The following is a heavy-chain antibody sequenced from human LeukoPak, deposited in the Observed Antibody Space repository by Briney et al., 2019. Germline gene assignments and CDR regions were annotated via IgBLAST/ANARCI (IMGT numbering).Heavy chain of an antibody. Sequence: SETLSLTCTVSGGSISSGGYYWSWIRQPPGKGLEWIGYIYYSGSTYYNPSLKSRVTISVDTSKNQFSLKLSSVTAADTAVYYCAVEVRESVSLINGDCWGQGTLVTVSS. J-gene: IGHJ4*02. D-gene: IGHD3-10*01. V-gene: IGHV4-31*03. CDR1: GGSISSGGYY. CDR2: IYYSGST. CDR3: AVEVRESVSLINGDC.